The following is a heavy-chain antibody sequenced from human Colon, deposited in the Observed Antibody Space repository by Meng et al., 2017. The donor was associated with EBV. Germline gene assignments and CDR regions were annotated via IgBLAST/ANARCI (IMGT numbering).Heavy chain of an antibody. Sequence: QVQLQDPGPGLVKHSATPSLTCSVSGDSFATGRYYWSWIRQPPGKGLEWIAYIYYIGGTNYNPSLKSRLTISLDTSKNQFSLSLRSVTAADTAVYYCARVSGRSFDPWGQGTLVTVSS. CDR2: IYYIGGT. V-gene: IGHV4-61*01. CDR3: ARVSGRSFDP. J-gene: IGHJ5*02. D-gene: IGHD3-10*01. CDR1: GDSFATGRYY.